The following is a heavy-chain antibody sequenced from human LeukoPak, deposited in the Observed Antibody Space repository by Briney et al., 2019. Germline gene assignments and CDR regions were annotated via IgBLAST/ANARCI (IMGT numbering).Heavy chain of an antibody. Sequence: ASVKVSCKASGYIFTTNSLVWVRQDPGQGLEWMGWINTNTGNPTYAQGFTGRFVFSLDTSVSTAYLQISSLKAEDSAVYYCARAVASGYSTDAWGQGTTVTVSS. D-gene: IGHD6-19*01. CDR2: INTNTGNP. V-gene: IGHV7-4-1*02. CDR1: GYIFTTNS. J-gene: IGHJ6*02. CDR3: ARAVASGYSTDA.